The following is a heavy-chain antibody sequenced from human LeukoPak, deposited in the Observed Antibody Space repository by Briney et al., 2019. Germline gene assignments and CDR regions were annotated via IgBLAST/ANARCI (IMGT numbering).Heavy chain of an antibody. J-gene: IGHJ4*02. D-gene: IGHD3/OR15-3a*01. CDR1: GYIFTDYY. CDR3: ARSSHRDWDTFDY. CDR2: ISGYNGNT. Sequence: ASVTVSCKASGYIFTDYYMRWVRQAPGQGLEWMGWISGYNGNTNYAQKLQGRVTITTDPSTTTAYMELRSLRSDDTAVYYCARSSHRDWDTFDYWGQGTLVTVSS. V-gene: IGHV1-18*04.